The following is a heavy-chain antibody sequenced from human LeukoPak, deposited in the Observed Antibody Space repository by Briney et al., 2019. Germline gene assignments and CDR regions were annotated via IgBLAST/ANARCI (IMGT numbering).Heavy chain of an antibody. CDR3: ARVGGYGDYGTYYYYMDV. CDR2: IYYSGST. J-gene: IGHJ6*03. V-gene: IGHV4-39*07. Sequence: KPSETLSLTCTVSGGSISSSSYYWGWIRQPPGKGLEWIGSIYYSGSTYYNPSLKSRVTISVDTSKNQFSLKLSSVTAADTAVYYCARVGGYGDYGTYYYYMDVWGKGTTVTVSS. CDR1: GGSISSSSYY. D-gene: IGHD4-17*01.